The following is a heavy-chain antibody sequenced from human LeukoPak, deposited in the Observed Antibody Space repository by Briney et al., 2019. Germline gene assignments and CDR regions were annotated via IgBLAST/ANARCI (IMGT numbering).Heavy chain of an antibody. CDR1: GYTFTGYY. CDR3: ARGPAIYYYYYYMDV. J-gene: IGHJ6*03. Sequence: EASVKVSCKASGYTFTGYYMHWVRQAPGQGLEWMGWINPNSGGTNYAQKFQGRVTMTRDTSISTAYMELSRLRSDDTAVYYCARGPAIYYYYYYMDVWGKGTTVTVSS. V-gene: IGHV1-2*02. CDR2: INPNSGGT.